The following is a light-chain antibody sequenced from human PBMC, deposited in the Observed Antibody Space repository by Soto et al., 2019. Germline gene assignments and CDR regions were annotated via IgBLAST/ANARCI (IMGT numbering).Light chain of an antibody. CDR3: QQYNNLPPLT. CDR2: GAS. J-gene: IGKJ4*01. Sequence: ETVMSQSPSTLSVSPGERATLSCRASESVGSNLAWYQRKPGQVPRLIIFGASSRATGTPVRFSGSGFGTDFTLTISSLQSEDFAVYYCQQYNNLPPLTFGGGTKVDI. CDR1: ESVGSN. V-gene: IGKV3-15*01.